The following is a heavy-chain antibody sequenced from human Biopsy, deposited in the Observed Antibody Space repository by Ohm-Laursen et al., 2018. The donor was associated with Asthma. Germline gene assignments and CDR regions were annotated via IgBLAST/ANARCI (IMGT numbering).Heavy chain of an antibody. CDR3: ARGIYDMDV. J-gene: IGHJ6*02. CDR2: ISPGAGST. V-gene: IGHV3-23*01. Sequence: SLRLSCSASGFTFSSYGMNWVRQAPGKGLQWVSSISPGAGSTYYADSVRGRFTISRDNSNTVFLQMNSLRAEDTAVYFCARGIYDMDVRGQGTTVTVSS. CDR1: GFTFSSYG.